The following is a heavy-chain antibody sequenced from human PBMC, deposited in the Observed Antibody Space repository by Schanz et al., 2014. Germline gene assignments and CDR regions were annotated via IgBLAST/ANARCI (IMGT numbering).Heavy chain of an antibody. CDR3: AKIERNED. Sequence: QVQLVESGGGLVKPGGSLRLSCAASGFIFSDYYMAWIRQAPGKGPEYVSYISSGGTTTYHSDSVKGRFTISRDNSKNTLYLQMNSLRAEDTAVYFCAKIERNEDWGQGTLXIVSS. D-gene: IGHD1-1*01. CDR1: GFIFSDYY. CDR2: ISSGGTTT. V-gene: IGHV3-11*01. J-gene: IGHJ4*02.